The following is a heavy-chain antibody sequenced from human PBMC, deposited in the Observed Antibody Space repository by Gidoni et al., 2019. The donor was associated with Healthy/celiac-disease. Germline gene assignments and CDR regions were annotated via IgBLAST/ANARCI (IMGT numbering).Heavy chain of an antibody. D-gene: IGHD2-8*01. J-gene: IGHJ6*02. CDR2: TYYRSKWYN. CDR3: ARERDIVLMVYEGDYYYYGMDV. V-gene: IGHV6-1*01. Sequence: QVQLQQSGPGLVKPSQTLSLTCAISGDSVSSNSAAWNWIRQSPSRGLEWLGRTYYRSKWYNDYAVSVKSRITINPDTSKNQFSLQLNSVTPEDTAVYYCARERDIVLMVYEGDYYYYGMDVWGQGTTVTVSS. CDR1: GDSVSSNSAA.